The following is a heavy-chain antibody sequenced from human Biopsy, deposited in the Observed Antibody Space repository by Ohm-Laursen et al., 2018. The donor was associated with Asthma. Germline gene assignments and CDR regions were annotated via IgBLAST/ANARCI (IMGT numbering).Heavy chain of an antibody. CDR3: ARGDSSGWSHYYFDY. J-gene: IGHJ4*02. CDR1: VFTVSRDH. V-gene: IGHV3-53*01. D-gene: IGHD6-19*01. CDR2: IYSGGTS. Sequence: GSLRLSCAASVFTVSRDHMFWVRQAPGKGLEWVSVIYSGGTSDTADSVRGRFTISRDFYKNTLYLQMDSLRAEDSAVYYCARGDSSGWSHYYFDYWGQGTLATVSS.